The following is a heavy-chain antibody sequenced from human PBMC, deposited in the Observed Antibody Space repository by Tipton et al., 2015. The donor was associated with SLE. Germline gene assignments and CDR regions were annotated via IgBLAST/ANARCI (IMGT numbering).Heavy chain of an antibody. CDR1: GGSIRSGGYY. CDR3: ARRRVDYYGMDV. J-gene: IGHJ6*02. D-gene: IGHD2-15*01. V-gene: IGHV4-31*03. Sequence: LRLSCTVFGGSIRSGGYYWSWIRQHPGKGLEWIGYIHHSGDTYYNLSLKSRLGISVDTSENQFSLRLNSVSAADTAVYYCARRRVDYYGMDVWGQGTTVTVSS. CDR2: IHHSGDT.